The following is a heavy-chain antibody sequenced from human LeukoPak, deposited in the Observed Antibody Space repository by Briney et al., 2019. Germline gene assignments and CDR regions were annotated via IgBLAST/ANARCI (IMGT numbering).Heavy chain of an antibody. CDR3: ARDGYNSGYFDY. J-gene: IGHJ4*02. Sequence: PSQTLSLTCTVSGASISSGGHYWNWIRQPPGQGLEWIGYIYYSRSTSHSPSLKSRLTISVDTSKNQFSLKLSTVTAADTAFYYCARDGYNSGYFDYWGQGTLVTVSS. V-gene: IGHV4-30-4*01. CDR2: IYYSRST. D-gene: IGHD5-24*01. CDR1: GASISSGGHY.